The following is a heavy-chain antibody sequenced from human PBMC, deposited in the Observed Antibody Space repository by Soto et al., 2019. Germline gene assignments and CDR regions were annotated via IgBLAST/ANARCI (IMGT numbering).Heavy chain of an antibody. Sequence: GASVKVSCKASGYTFTGYYMHWVRQAPGQGLEWMGWINPNSGGTNYAQKFQGRVTMTRDTSISTAYMELSRLRSDDTAVYYCARDLEEWGVLMVYAAWGQGTLVTVSS. CDR3: ARDLEEWGVLMVYAA. J-gene: IGHJ5*02. D-gene: IGHD2-8*01. CDR1: GYTFTGYY. CDR2: INPNSGGT. V-gene: IGHV1-2*02.